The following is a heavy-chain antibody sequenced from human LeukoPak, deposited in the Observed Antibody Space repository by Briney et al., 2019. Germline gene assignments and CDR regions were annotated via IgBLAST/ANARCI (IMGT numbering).Heavy chain of an antibody. CDR2: ISSSGSTI. CDR1: GFTFSSYE. D-gene: IGHD6-13*01. Sequence: GGSLRLSCAASGFTFSSYEMNWVRQAPGKGLEGVSYISSSGSTIYYADSVKGRFTISRDNSKNTLYMQMNSLRAEDTAVYYCAKSSSSWYRFDYWGQGTLVTVSS. V-gene: IGHV3-48*03. J-gene: IGHJ4*02. CDR3: AKSSSSWYRFDY.